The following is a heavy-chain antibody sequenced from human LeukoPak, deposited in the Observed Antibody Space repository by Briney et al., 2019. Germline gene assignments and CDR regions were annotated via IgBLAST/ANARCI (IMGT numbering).Heavy chain of an antibody. J-gene: IGHJ5*02. D-gene: IGHD5-18*01. CDR1: GGSFSGYY. CDR3: ARGGWHSYGPNWFDP. CDR2: INHSGST. V-gene: IGHV4-34*01. Sequence: SETLSLTCAVYGGSFSGYYWSWIRQPPGKGLEWIGEINHSGSTNYNPSLESRVTISVDTSKNQFSLKLSSVTAADTAVYYCARGGWHSYGPNWFDPWGQGTLVTVSS.